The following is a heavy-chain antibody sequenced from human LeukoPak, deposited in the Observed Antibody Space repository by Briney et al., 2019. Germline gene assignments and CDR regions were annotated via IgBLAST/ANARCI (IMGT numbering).Heavy chain of an antibody. J-gene: IGHJ4*02. CDR1: GGSISSSNW. V-gene: IGHV4-4*02. CDR3: ARGYCSSTSCYTFDY. Sequence: SGTLSLTCAVSGGSISSSNWWSWVRQPPGKGLEWIGEIYHSGSTNYNPSLKSRATISVDKSKNQFSLKLSSVTAADTAVYYCARGYCSSTSCYTFDYWGQGTLVTVSS. CDR2: IYHSGST. D-gene: IGHD2-2*02.